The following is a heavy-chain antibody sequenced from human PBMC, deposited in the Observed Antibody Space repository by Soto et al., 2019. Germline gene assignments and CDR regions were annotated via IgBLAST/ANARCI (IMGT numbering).Heavy chain of an antibody. J-gene: IGHJ6*02. D-gene: IGHD3-3*01. CDR3: ARGAANDFWSGYYLWYYYGMDV. CDR2: INHSGST. Sequence: LETLSLTCAVYGGSFSGYYWSWIRQPPGKGLEWIGEINHSGSTNYNPSLKSRVTISVDTSKNQFSLKLSSVTAADTAVYYCARGAANDFWSGYYLWYYYGMDVWGQGTTVTVSS. V-gene: IGHV4-34*01. CDR1: GGSFSGYY.